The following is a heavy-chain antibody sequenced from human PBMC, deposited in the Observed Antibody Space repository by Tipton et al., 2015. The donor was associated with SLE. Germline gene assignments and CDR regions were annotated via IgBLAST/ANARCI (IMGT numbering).Heavy chain of an antibody. D-gene: IGHD6-19*01. J-gene: IGHJ4*02. Sequence: TLSLTCTVSGGSISSRYWSWIRQPPGKGLEWIGYIYYSGSTNYNPSLKSRVTISVDTSKNQFSLKLSSVTAADTAVYYCARDKVAVAETFDYWGQGTLVTVSS. CDR3: ARDKVAVAETFDY. V-gene: IGHV4-59*11. CDR2: IYYSGST. CDR1: GGSISSRY.